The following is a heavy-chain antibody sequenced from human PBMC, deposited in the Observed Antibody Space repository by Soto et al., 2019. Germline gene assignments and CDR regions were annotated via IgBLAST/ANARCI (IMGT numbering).Heavy chain of an antibody. CDR3: AKDLLGPGRAYGMDV. D-gene: IGHD7-27*01. Sequence: GGSLRLSCAASGFTFNNYGMHWVRQAPGKGLEWVAFIWYDGGNKYYEDSVKGRFTISRDYSKNTLYLQMNSLRVEDTAVYYCAKDLLGPGRAYGMDVWGQGTTVTVSS. CDR1: GFTFNNYG. V-gene: IGHV3-30*02. CDR2: IWYDGGNK. J-gene: IGHJ6*02.